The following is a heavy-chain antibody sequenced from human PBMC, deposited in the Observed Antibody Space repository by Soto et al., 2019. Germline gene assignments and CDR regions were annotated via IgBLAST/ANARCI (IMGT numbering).Heavy chain of an antibody. CDR3: ARERIVVVPAATYYYGMDV. J-gene: IGHJ6*02. CDR2: IIPIFGTA. CDR1: GGTFSSYA. D-gene: IGHD2-2*01. V-gene: IGHV1-69*13. Sequence: SVKVSCKASGGTFSSYAISWVRQAPGQGLEWMGGIIPIFGTANYAQKFQGRVTITADESTSTAYMELNSLRAEDTAVYYCARERIVVVPAATYYYGMDVWGQGTTVTVSS.